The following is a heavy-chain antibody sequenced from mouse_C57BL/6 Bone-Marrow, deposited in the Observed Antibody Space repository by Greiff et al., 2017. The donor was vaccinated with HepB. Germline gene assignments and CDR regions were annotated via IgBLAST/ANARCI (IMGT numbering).Heavy chain of an antibody. CDR1: GFTFSDYY. Sequence: EVQRVESGGGLVQPGGSLKLSCAASGFTFSDYYMYWVRQTPEKRLEWVAYISNGGGSTYYPDTVKGRFTISRDNAKNTLYLQMSRLKSEDTAMYYCARQGLLRSFDYWGQGTTLTVSS. CDR3: ARQGLLRSFDY. J-gene: IGHJ2*01. V-gene: IGHV5-12*01. D-gene: IGHD1-1*01. CDR2: ISNGGGST.